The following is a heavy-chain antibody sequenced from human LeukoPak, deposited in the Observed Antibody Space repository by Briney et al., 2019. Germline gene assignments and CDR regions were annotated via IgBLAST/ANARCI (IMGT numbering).Heavy chain of an antibody. D-gene: IGHD3-3*01. J-gene: IGHJ4*02. CDR2: ISSSGSTI. CDR3: ARQTLDSWSGYYVDY. V-gene: IGHV3-11*04. Sequence: GGSLRLSCAASGFTFSDYYMSWIRQAPGKGLEWVSFISSSGSTIYYADSVKGRFTISRDNAKNSLYLQMNSLRAEDTAVYYCARQTLDSWSGYYVDYWGQGTLVTVSS. CDR1: GFTFSDYY.